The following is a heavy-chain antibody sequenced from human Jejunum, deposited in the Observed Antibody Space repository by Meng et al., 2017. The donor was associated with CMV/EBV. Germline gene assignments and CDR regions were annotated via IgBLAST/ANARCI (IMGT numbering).Heavy chain of an antibody. CDR1: GYTFTSHD. CDR2: MNPNSGMT. Sequence: ASGYTFTSHDINWVRQATGQGLEWMGWMNPNSGMTGYAQKFQGRITMTRNTSISTAYMELSNLRSEDTAVYYCAREGLREAYFDYWGQGTLVTVSS. J-gene: IGHJ4*02. D-gene: IGHD4-17*01. V-gene: IGHV1-8*01. CDR3: AREGLREAYFDY.